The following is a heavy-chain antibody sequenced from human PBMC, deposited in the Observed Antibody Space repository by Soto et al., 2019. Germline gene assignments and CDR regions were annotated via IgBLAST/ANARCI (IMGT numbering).Heavy chain of an antibody. CDR1: GYTFTSYA. V-gene: IGHV1-3*01. CDR2: INAGNGNT. CDR3: ARDRSSGARPFDY. J-gene: IGHJ4*02. Sequence: VQLVQSGAEVKKPGASVKVSCKASGYTFTSYAMHWVRQAPGQRLEWMGWINAGNGNTKYSQKFQGRVTITRDTSASTAYMELSSLRSEDTAVYYCARDRSSGARPFDYWGQGTLVTVSS.